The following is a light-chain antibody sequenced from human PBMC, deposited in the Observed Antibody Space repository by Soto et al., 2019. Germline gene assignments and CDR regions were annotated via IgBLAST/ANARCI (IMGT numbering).Light chain of an antibody. CDR1: SSDIGDYDY. CDR2: EVS. V-gene: IGLV2-14*01. J-gene: IGLJ1*01. Sequence: QSALTQPASVSGSPGQSITISCTGTSSDIGDYDYVSWYQQHPGKAPRLMIYEVSNRPSGISNRFSGSKSGNSASLTISGLQAEDEADYYCSSYSITNTLLFGTGTKLTVL. CDR3: SSYSITNTLL.